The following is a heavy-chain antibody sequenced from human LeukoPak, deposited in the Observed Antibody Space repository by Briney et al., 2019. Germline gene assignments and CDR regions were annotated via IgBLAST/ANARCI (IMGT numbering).Heavy chain of an antibody. V-gene: IGHV3-23*01. Sequence: GGSLRLSCAASGFTFSSFAMSWVRQAPGKGLEWVSAISGSGGRTYYADSVKGRYSISRDNSKNTLYLQMNSLRAEETAVYYCAKAELVGAAGAVGYWGQGTLVTVSS. CDR1: GFTFSSFA. J-gene: IGHJ4*02. D-gene: IGHD2-15*01. CDR3: AKAELVGAAGAVGY. CDR2: ISGSGGRT.